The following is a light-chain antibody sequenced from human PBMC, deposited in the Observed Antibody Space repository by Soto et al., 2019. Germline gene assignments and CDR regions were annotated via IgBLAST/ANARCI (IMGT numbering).Light chain of an antibody. CDR3: QQYNSYPWT. CDR1: QSISSS. Sequence: DIQMTQSPSTLSASVGERVTITCRASQSISSSLAWYQQKPGKAPKLLIYDASSLESGVPSRFSGSGSGTEFTLTISSLQPDDLAPYYCQQYNSYPWTFGQGTKVEIK. V-gene: IGKV1-5*01. J-gene: IGKJ1*01. CDR2: DAS.